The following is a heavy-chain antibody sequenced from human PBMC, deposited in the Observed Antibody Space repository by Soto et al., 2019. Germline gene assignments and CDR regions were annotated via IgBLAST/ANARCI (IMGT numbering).Heavy chain of an antibody. Sequence: PGGSLRLSCAASGFTFSSYAMHWVRQAPGKGLEWVAVISYDGSNKYYADSVKGRFTISRDNSKNTLYLQMNSLRAEDAAVYYCATATLTGHFYYYYGLDVWGQGTTVTVSS. CDR3: ATATLTGHFYYYYGLDV. CDR2: ISYDGSNK. CDR1: GFTFSSYA. V-gene: IGHV3-30-3*01. D-gene: IGHD3-9*01. J-gene: IGHJ6*02.